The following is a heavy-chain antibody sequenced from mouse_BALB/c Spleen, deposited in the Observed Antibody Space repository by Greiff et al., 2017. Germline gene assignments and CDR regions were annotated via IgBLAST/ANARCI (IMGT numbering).Heavy chain of an antibody. CDR2: ISSGSSTI. Sequence: EVQPVESGGGLVQPGGSRKLSCAASGFTFSSFGMHWVRQAPEKGLEWVAYISSGSSTIYYADTVKGRFTISRDNAKNTLYLQMSSLKSEDTAMYYCAEVRRRGGFDYWGQGTTLTVSS. V-gene: IGHV5-17*02. CDR1: GFTFSSFG. J-gene: IGHJ2*01. CDR3: AEVRRRGGFDY. D-gene: IGHD2-14*01.